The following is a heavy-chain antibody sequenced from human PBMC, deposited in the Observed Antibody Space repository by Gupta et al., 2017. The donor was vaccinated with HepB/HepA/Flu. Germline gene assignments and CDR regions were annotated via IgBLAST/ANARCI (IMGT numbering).Heavy chain of an antibody. Sequence: EVQLVESGGGLIKPGGSLRLSCAASGLTFSVAYMNWVRQAPGKGLEWVGRITNKIDGGTTDYAAPVKGRFTISRDDSKTTLFLEMNSLKTEDTAVYYCTTDWNYSELRWLGWGIMDVWGKGTTVTVSS. D-gene: IGHD3-10*01. CDR2: ITNKIDGGTT. CDR3: TTDWNYSELRWLGWGIMDV. J-gene: IGHJ6*04. V-gene: IGHV3-15*01. CDR1: GLTFSVAY.